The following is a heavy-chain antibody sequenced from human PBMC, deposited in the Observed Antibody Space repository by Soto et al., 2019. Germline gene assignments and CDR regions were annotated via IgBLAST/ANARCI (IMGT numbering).Heavy chain of an antibody. D-gene: IGHD6-6*01. V-gene: IGHV3-53*01. Sequence: GGSLRLSCAASGFTVRSYYMSWVRQAPGKGLEWVSGISNGGTTYYADSVKGRFTISRDNSKNTLNLQMNSLRAEDTALYYCARDGYSSSSGYWGQGTLVTVSS. CDR2: ISNGGTT. CDR1: GFTVRSYY. CDR3: ARDGYSSSSGY. J-gene: IGHJ4*02.